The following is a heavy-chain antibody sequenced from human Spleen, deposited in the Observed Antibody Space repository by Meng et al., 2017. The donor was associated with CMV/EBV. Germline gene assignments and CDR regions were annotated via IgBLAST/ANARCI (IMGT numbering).Heavy chain of an antibody. CDR2: INPSGGST. D-gene: IGHD2-2*01. J-gene: IGHJ5*02. V-gene: IGHV1-46*01. CDR3: ARDLLCSSTSCYGGNWFDP. CDR1: GYTFTSYY. Sequence: ASVKVSCKASGYTFTSYYMHWVRQAPGQGLEWMGIINPSGGSTSYAQKFQGRVTMTRDTSTSTVYMELSSLRSEDTAVYYCARDLLCSSTSCYGGNWFDPWGQGTPVTVSS.